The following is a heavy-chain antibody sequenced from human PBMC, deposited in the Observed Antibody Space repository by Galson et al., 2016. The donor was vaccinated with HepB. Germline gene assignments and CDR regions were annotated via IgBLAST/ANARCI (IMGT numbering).Heavy chain of an antibody. CDR1: GDTFSRYP. J-gene: IGHJ4*02. CDR2: IIPMFGTA. D-gene: IGHD3-22*01. V-gene: IGHV1-69*13. Sequence: SVKVSCKASGDTFSRYPISWVRQAPGQGLEWMGGIIPMFGTANYAHKFQGRATISADESTSTAYMELSSLEYDDTAVYYCAGVGGHSSAYYHTTLDYCGQGALVTVSS. CDR3: AGVGGHSSAYYHTTLDY.